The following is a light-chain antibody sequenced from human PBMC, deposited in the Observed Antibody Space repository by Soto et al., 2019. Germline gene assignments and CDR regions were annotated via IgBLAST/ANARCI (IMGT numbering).Light chain of an antibody. V-gene: IGKV3-20*01. CDR2: GTS. CDR1: HNISSSY. Sequence: EIVLTQSPGTLSLSPGAGGALSCRASHNISSSYVAWYQQKPGRAPRLLMHGTSNRAVGIPDRVSGSGYGTEFTLTISRLETEDFAVYYCKQYIRSPYAFGQGTRLEIK. CDR3: KQYIRSPYA. J-gene: IGKJ2*01.